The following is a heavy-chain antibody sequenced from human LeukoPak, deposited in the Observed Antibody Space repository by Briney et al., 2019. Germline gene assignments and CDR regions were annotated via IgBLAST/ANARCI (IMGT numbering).Heavy chain of an antibody. J-gene: IGHJ4*02. Sequence: GGSLRLFCAASGFRFSSYVMSWVRQAPGKGLEYVSSIDGSDGASYYADSVKGPFTISRDNSKNPMFLQITSLRVEDTAVYYCARVDSGNYDYWGQGTLLTVSS. D-gene: IGHD1-26*01. CDR1: GFRFSSYV. CDR2: IDGSDGAS. CDR3: ARVDSGNYDY. V-gene: IGHV3-23*01.